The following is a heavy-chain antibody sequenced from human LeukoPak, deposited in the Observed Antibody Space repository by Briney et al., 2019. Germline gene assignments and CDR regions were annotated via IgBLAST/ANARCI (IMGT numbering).Heavy chain of an antibody. Sequence: GGSLRLSCAASGFTFSSYSMNWVRQAPGKGLEWVSSISSSSYIYYADSVKGRFTISRDNAKNSLYLQMNSLRAEDTAVYYCARDSSLQLGAFDIWGQGTMVTVSS. J-gene: IGHJ3*02. CDR3: ARDSSLQLGAFDI. CDR1: GFTFSSYS. CDR2: ISSSSYI. V-gene: IGHV3-21*01. D-gene: IGHD5-18*01.